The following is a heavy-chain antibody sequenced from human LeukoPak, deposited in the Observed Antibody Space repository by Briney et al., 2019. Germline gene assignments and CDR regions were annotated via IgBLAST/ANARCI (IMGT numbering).Heavy chain of an antibody. Sequence: GGSLRLSCAASGFTFSSYSMNWVRQAPGKGLEGGSSISSSSSYIYYADSVKGRLTISRANAKNSLYLQMSSLRAEDTAVYYCARDEYYDILTGYYSPSYFDYWGQGTLVTVSS. CDR3: ARDEYYDILTGYYSPSYFDY. V-gene: IGHV3-21*01. CDR2: ISSSSSYI. CDR1: GFTFSSYS. D-gene: IGHD3-9*01. J-gene: IGHJ4*02.